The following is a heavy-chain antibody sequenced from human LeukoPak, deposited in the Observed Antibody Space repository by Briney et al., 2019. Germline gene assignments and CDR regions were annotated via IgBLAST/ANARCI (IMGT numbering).Heavy chain of an antibody. V-gene: IGHV1-46*01. J-gene: IGHJ4*02. Sequence: ASVKVSCKASGYTFTSYAMNWVRQAPGQGLEWMGIINPSGGSTSYAQKFQGRVTMTRDMSTSTVYMELSSLRSEDTAVYYCARWQAGVFDYWGQGTLVTVSS. CDR2: INPSGGST. CDR3: ARWQAGVFDY. D-gene: IGHD5-12*01. CDR1: GYTFTSYA.